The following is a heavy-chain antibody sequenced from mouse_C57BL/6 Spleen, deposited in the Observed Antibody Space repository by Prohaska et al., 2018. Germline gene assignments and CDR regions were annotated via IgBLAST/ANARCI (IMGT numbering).Heavy chain of an antibody. J-gene: IGHJ3*01. D-gene: IGHD1-1*02. Sequence: KSGAELVRPGASVKLSCKASGYTFTEYYINWVKQRPGQGLEWMGWMFPGSGSTYYNEKFKGKATLTVDKSYSTAYMLLSSLTSVDSALCFCARSGTISAFAYWGQGTLVTVSA. CDR2: MFPGSGST. CDR3: ARSGTISAFAY. V-gene: IGHV1-75*01. CDR1: GYTFTEYY.